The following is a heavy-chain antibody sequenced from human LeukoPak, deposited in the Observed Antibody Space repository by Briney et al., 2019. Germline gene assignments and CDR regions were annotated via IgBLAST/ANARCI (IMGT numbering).Heavy chain of an antibody. CDR2: ISGSGGST. J-gene: IGHJ6*02. CDR3: AKDKHITRPDYGMDV. Sequence: GGSLRLSCAASGFTFTSYAVSWVRQAPGKGLEWVSGISGSGGSTYFADSVKGRFAISRDNSENTLYLQLNSLRAEDTAVYYCAKDKHITRPDYGMDVWGQGTTVTVSS. D-gene: IGHD3-3*01. CDR1: GFTFTSYA. V-gene: IGHV3-23*01.